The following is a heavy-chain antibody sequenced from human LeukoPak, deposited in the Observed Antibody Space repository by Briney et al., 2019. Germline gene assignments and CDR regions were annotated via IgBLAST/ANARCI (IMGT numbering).Heavy chain of an antibody. V-gene: IGHV4-59*01. CDR1: GGSISSYY. CDR2: IYYSGST. D-gene: IGHD6-19*01. CDR3: AREGSGDAFDI. Sequence: SETMSLTCTVSGGSISSYYWSWIRQPPGKGLEWIGYIYYSGSTNYNPSLKSRVTISVDTSKNQFSLKLSSVTAADTAVYYCAREGSGDAFDIWGQGTMVTVSS. J-gene: IGHJ3*02.